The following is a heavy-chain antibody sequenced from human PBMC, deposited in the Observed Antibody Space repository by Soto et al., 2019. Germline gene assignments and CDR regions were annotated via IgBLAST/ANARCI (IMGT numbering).Heavy chain of an antibody. CDR2: IRGRADNYAT. V-gene: IGHV3-73*01. J-gene: IGHJ4*02. CDR3: TRAPDGNNADY. D-gene: IGHD6-13*01. Sequence: PGGSLRLSCAASGFIFSGTTIHWVRQASGEGLGWVGRIRGRADNYATGYAASVKGRFTISRDDSKKTAYLQMNSLKTEDTAVYFCTRAPDGNNADYWGQGTLVTVSS. CDR1: GFIFSGTT.